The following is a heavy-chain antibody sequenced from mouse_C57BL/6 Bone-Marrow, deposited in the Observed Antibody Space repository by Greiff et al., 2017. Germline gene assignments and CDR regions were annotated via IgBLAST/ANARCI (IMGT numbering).Heavy chain of an antibody. D-gene: IGHD3-2*02. CDR3: AREDPRQLRLDYFDY. J-gene: IGHJ2*01. V-gene: IGHV1-19*01. Sequence: EVQLQQSGPVLVKPGASVKMSCKASGYTFTDYYMNWVKQSHGKSLEWIGVINPYNGGTSYNQKFKGKATLTVDKSSSTAYMELNRLTSEDSAVYYCAREDPRQLRLDYFDYWGQGTTLTVSS. CDR2: INPYNGGT. CDR1: GYTFTDYY.